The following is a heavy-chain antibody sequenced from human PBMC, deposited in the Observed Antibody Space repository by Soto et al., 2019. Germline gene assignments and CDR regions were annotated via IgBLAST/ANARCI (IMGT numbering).Heavy chain of an antibody. D-gene: IGHD1-7*01. CDR3: ARKLITGTTQAFDI. Sequence: ASVKVSCKASGYTLTDYGINWVRQAPGQGLEWMGWTPTYNDNTNYAQRFQGRVTITADESTSTAYMELSSLRSEDTAVYYCARKLITGTTQAFDIWGQGTMVTVSS. CDR2: TPTYNDNT. CDR1: GYTLTDYG. J-gene: IGHJ3*02. V-gene: IGHV1-18*01.